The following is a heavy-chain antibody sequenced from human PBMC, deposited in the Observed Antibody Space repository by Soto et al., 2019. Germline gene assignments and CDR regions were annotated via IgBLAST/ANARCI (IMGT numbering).Heavy chain of an antibody. J-gene: IGHJ4*02. Sequence: EVQLVESGGGLVQPGGSLRLSCAASGFTFSSHSMNWVRQAPGKGLEWVSYISVSGSRMYFADSVRGRVSISRDNAKDSLYMQMSGLRDEATAVYYCVRDQYRYEPNHPHDFDYWGQGTLVPVSS. V-gene: IGHV3-48*02. CDR3: VRDQYRYEPNHPHDFDY. CDR2: ISVSGSRM. CDR1: GFTFSSHS. D-gene: IGHD5-18*01.